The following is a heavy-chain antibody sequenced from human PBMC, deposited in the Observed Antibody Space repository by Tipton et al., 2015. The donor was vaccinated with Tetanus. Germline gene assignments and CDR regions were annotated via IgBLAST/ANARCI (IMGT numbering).Heavy chain of an antibody. Sequence: TLSLTCTVSGGSISSSSYYWGWIRQPPGKGLEWIGSIYYSGSTYYNPSLKSRVTISVDTSKNQFSLKLSSVTAADTAVYYCARHGNVAGWGQGTLVTVSS. CDR3: ARHGNVAG. CDR1: GGSISSSSYY. J-gene: IGHJ4*02. V-gene: IGHV4-39*01. D-gene: IGHD6-13*01. CDR2: IYYSGST.